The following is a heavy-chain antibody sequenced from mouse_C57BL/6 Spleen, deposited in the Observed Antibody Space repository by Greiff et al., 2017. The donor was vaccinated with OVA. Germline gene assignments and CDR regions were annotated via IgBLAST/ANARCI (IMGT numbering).Heavy chain of an antibody. D-gene: IGHD3-2*01. CDR1: GFNIQDDY. CDR3: TTDSPYYYAMDY. Sequence: VQLQQSGAELVRPGASVKLSCTASGFNIQDDYMHWVKQRPEQGLEWIGWIDPENGDTEYASKFQGKATITADTSSNTAYLQLSSLTSEDTAVYYCTTDSPYYYAMDYWGQGTSVTVSS. J-gene: IGHJ4*01. V-gene: IGHV14-4*01. CDR2: IDPENGDT.